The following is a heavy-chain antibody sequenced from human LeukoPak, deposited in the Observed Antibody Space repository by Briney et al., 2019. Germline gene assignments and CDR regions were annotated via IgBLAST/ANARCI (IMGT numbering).Heavy chain of an antibody. CDR1: GFIFRSSS. J-gene: IGHJ5*02. D-gene: IGHD3-22*01. V-gene: IGHV3-23*01. CDR3: AKVKSSLRVVGA. CDR2: ISAIGDIT. Sequence: GGSLRLSCAASGFIFRSSSMSRVRQAPGKGLEWVSSISAIGDITHYAESVQGRFTISRDNSRNTLYVQMNSLSVDDTAVYYCAKVKSSLRVVGAWGQGTLVTVSS.